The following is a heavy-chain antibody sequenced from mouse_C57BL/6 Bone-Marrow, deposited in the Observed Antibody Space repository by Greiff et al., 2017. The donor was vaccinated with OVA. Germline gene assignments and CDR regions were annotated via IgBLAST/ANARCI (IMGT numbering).Heavy chain of an antibody. CDR1: GYTFTSYW. CDR2: IYPSDSET. CDR3: ARTSYYYGSSYWYFDV. Sequence: VQLQQPGAELVRPGSSVKLSCKASGYTFTSYWMDWVKQRPGQGLEWIGNIYPSDSETHYNQKFKDKATLTVAKSSSTAYMQLSSLTSEDSAVYYCARTSYYYGSSYWYFDVWGTGTTVTVSS. V-gene: IGHV1-61*01. D-gene: IGHD1-1*01. J-gene: IGHJ1*03.